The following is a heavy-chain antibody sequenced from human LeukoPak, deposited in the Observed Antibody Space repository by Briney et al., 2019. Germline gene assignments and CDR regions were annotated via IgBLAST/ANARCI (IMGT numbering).Heavy chain of an antibody. Sequence: PSETLSLTCTVSGGSISSSSYYWGWIRQPPGKGLEWIGSIYYSGSTYYNPSLKSRVTLSVDTSNNQFSLKLSSVTAEDTAVYYCARLGAVAGVFDYWGQGTLVTVSS. CDR2: IYYSGST. D-gene: IGHD6-19*01. V-gene: IGHV4-39*01. J-gene: IGHJ4*02. CDR1: GGSISSSSYY. CDR3: ARLGAVAGVFDY.